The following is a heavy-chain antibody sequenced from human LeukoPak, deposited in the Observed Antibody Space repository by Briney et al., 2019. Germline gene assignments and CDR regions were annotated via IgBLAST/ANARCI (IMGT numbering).Heavy chain of an antibody. V-gene: IGHV4-59*01. CDR2: IYYSGST. J-gene: IGHJ6*02. D-gene: IGHD4-23*01. CDR1: GGSISSDY. Sequence: SETLSLTCTVSGGSISSDYWSWVRQPPGKGLEWIGYIYYSGSTNYNPSLKSRVTISVDTSKNQFSLKLSSVTAADTAVYYCARDDYGGNSLYGMDVWGQGTTVTVSS. CDR3: ARDDYGGNSLYGMDV.